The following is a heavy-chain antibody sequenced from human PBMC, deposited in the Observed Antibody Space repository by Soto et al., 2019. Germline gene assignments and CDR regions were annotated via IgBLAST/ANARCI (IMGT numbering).Heavy chain of an antibody. V-gene: IGHV4-59*08. CDR3: ARLSGSGWYTLGY. CDR2: THYSGST. D-gene: IGHD6-19*01. CDR1: GSSINNYY. Sequence: QVQLQESGPGLVKPSETLSLTCTVSGSSINNYYWSWIRQPPGKGLEWIGYTHYSGSTNYNPSLKSRVTISVDTSKTQFSLKLSSVTAADTAVYYCARLSGSGWYTLGYWGQGTLVTVSS. J-gene: IGHJ4*02.